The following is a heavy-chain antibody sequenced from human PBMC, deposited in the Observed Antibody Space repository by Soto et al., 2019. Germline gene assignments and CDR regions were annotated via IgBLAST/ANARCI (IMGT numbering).Heavy chain of an antibody. D-gene: IGHD6-13*01. J-gene: IGHJ6*02. V-gene: IGHV4-38-2*02. CDR1: GYSISSGYY. CDR2: IYHSGST. Sequence: PSETLSLTCAVSGYSISSGYYWGWIRQPPGKGLEWIGSIYHSGSTYYNPSLKSRVTISVDTSKNQFSLKLSSVTAADTAVYYCARDRLAEAGNVGYYYYGMDVWGQGTTVT. CDR3: ARDRLAEAGNVGYYYYGMDV.